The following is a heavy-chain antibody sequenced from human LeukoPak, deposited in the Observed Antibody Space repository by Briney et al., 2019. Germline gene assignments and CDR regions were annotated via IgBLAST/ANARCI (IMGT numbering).Heavy chain of an antibody. D-gene: IGHD6-19*01. J-gene: IGHJ4*02. Sequence: GGSLRLSCAASGFNFGAYGMHWVRQAPGKGLEWLAVTSYDGGNTYYADSVKGRFTISRDNSKNTLYLQMNSLRAEDTAVYYCASPSGSSGWWDPFDYWGQGTLVTVSS. CDR1: GFNFGAYG. V-gene: IGHV3-30*03. CDR3: ASPSGSSGWWDPFDY. CDR2: TSYDGGNT.